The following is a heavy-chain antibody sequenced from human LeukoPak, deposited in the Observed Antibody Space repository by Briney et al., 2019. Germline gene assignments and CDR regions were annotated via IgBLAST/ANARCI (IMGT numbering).Heavy chain of an antibody. CDR2: INPNSGGT. Sequence: ASVKVSCKASGYTFTGYYMHWVRQAPGQGLEWMGWINPNSGGTNYAQKFQGRVTMTRDTSISTAYMELSRLRSDDTAVYYCARGIMGSGSYFFPNYYYYYMDVWGKGTTVTISS. D-gene: IGHD3-10*01. CDR1: GYTFTGYY. V-gene: IGHV1-2*02. J-gene: IGHJ6*03. CDR3: ARGIMGSGSYFFPNYYYYYMDV.